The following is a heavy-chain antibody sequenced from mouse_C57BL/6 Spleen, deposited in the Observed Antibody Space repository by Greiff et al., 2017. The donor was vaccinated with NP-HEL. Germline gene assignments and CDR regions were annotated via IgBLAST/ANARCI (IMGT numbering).Heavy chain of an antibody. Sequence: VKLQESGAELVRPGTSVKMSCKASGYTFTNYWIGWAKQRPGHGLEWIGDIYPGGGYTNYNEKFKGKATLTADKSSSTAYMQFSSLTSEDSAIYYCARGNYFDYWGQGTTLTVSS. CDR1: GYTFTNYW. CDR3: ARGNYFDY. V-gene: IGHV1-63*01. CDR2: IYPGGGYT. J-gene: IGHJ2*01.